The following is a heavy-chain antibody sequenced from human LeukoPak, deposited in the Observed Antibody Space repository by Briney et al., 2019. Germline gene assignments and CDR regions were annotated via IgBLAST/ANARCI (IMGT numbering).Heavy chain of an antibody. J-gene: IGHJ4*02. D-gene: IGHD3-10*01. CDR1: GFTFDDYA. CDR2: ISWNSGSI. CDR3: AKDGPLRALDY. V-gene: IGHV3-9*01. Sequence: PGGSLRLSCAASGFTFDDYAMHWVRQAPGKGLEWVSGISWNSGSIGYADSVKGRFTISRDNAKNSLYLQMNSLRAEDTALYYCAKDGPLRALDYWGQGTLVTVSS.